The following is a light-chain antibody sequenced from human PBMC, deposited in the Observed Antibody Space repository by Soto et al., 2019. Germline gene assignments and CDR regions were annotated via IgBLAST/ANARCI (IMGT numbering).Light chain of an antibody. CDR3: SSYAGSSNV. CDR1: SSDVGGYNY. CDR2: EVN. Sequence: NQPPSGSGVPGESVAIFCTGTSSDVGGYNYVSWYQQHPGKAPKLMIYEVNKRPSGVPDRFSGSKSGNTASLTVSGLQAEDEADYYCSSYAGSSNVFGTGTKVTVL. J-gene: IGLJ1*01. V-gene: IGLV2-8*01.